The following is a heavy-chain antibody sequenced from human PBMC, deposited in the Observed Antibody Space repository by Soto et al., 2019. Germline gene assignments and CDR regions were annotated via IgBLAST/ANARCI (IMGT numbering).Heavy chain of an antibody. CDR3: ARVDLTTVTTGWFNP. J-gene: IGHJ5*02. CDR1: GGTLSSYA. Sequence: QVQLVQSGAEVKKPGSSVKGSCKAAGGTLSSYAISWVRQAHGQGLEWMGGIIPIFGTANYAQKVQGRVTINADESTSTAYMELSSLRSEDTAVYYCARVDLTTVTTGWFNPWGQGTLVTVS. V-gene: IGHV1-69*01. CDR2: IIPIFGTA. D-gene: IGHD4-17*01.